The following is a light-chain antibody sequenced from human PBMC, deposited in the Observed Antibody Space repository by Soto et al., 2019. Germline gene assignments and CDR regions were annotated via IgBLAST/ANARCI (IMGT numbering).Light chain of an antibody. Sequence: QSVLTQPPSVSGAPGQRVTISCTGSTSNIGAGYDVHWYQQHPGTAPKLLMYGNNNRPSGVPDRFSGSKSGTSASLAITGLQAEDEAHYHCQSYDSSLSGRVIFGGGTKVTVL. CDR3: QSYDSSLSGRVI. J-gene: IGLJ2*01. CDR1: TSNIGAGYD. CDR2: GNN. V-gene: IGLV1-40*01.